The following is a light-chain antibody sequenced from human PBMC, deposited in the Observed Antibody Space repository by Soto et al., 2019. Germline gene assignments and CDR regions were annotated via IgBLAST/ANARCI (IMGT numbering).Light chain of an antibody. CDR3: QQILDWPAT. Sequence: EIVMTQSPATLSVSPGERATLSCRASQSVSSNLAWYQQKPGQAPRLLMYDASTRATGVPARFSGSGSGTEFTLTISSLQSEDFAVYFCQQILDWPATFGRGTKVDIK. CDR1: QSVSSN. V-gene: IGKV3-15*01. J-gene: IGKJ1*01. CDR2: DAS.